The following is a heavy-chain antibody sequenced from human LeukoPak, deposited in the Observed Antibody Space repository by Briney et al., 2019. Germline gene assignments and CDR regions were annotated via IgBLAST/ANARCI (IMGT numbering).Heavy chain of an antibody. Sequence: SETLSLTCAVSGDSIISANCWNWVRQPPGKGLAWILDIYHSGSTNYNPSLKSRLTISADKSKNLFSLRLTSVTAADTAVYYCARSHGSGSYYNLNDYWGQGTLVTVSS. CDR2: IYHSGST. V-gene: IGHV4-4*02. J-gene: IGHJ4*02. CDR3: ARSHGSGSYYNLNDY. CDR1: GDSIISANC. D-gene: IGHD3-10*01.